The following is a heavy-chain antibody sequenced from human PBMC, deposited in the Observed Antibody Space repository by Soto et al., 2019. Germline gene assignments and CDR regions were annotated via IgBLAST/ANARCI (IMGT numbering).Heavy chain of an antibody. CDR2: IYYSGST. J-gene: IGHJ4*02. CDR3: ARHLAGADWHYFDY. Sequence: SETLSLTCTVSGGSISSSSYYWGWIRQPPGKGLEWIGSIYYSGSTYYNPSLKSRVTISVDTSKNQFSLKLSSVTAADTAVYYCARHLAGADWHYFDYWGQGTLVTVSS. D-gene: IGHD3-9*01. V-gene: IGHV4-39*01. CDR1: GGSISSSSYY.